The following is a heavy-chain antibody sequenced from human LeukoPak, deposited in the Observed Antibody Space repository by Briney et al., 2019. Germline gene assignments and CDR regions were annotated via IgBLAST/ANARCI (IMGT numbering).Heavy chain of an antibody. D-gene: IGHD3-9*01. Sequence: GGSLRLSCAASGFTFSSYAMSWVRQAPGKGLEWVSAISGSGGSTYYADSVKGRFTISRDNSKNTPYLQMNSLRAEDTAVYYCAKEIYDILTGFNWFDPWGQGTLVTVSS. CDR3: AKEIYDILTGFNWFDP. J-gene: IGHJ5*02. CDR1: GFTFSSYA. V-gene: IGHV3-23*01. CDR2: ISGSGGST.